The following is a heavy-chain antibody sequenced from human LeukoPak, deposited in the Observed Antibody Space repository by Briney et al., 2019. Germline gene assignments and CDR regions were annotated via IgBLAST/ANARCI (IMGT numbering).Heavy chain of an antibody. CDR1: GFTFSSYS. CDR3: ARDPDFWSGYYPYFDY. J-gene: IGHJ4*02. D-gene: IGHD3-3*01. Sequence: GGSLRLSCAASGFTFSSYSMNWVRQAPGKGLGWVSYISSSSSTIYYADSVKGRFTISRDNAKNSLYLQMNSLRAEDTAVYYCARDPDFWSGYYPYFDYWGQGTLVTVSS. V-gene: IGHV3-48*04. CDR2: ISSSSSTI.